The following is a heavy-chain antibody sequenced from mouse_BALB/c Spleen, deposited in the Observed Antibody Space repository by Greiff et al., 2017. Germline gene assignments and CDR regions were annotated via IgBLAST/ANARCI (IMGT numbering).Heavy chain of an antibody. J-gene: IGHJ1*01. CDR3: NAYDGYWYFDV. V-gene: IGHV14-4*02. CDR2: IDPENGDT. Sequence: VQLKQSGAELVRSGASVKLSCTASGFNIKDYYMHWVKQRPEQGLEWIGWIDPENGDTEYAPKFQGKATMTADTSSNTAYLQLSSLTSEDTAVYYGNAYDGYWYFDVGGAGTTVTVSS. CDR1: GFNIKDYY. D-gene: IGHD2-3*01.